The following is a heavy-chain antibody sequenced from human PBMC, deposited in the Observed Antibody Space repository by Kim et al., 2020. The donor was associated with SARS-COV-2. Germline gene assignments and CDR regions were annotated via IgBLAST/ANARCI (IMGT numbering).Heavy chain of an antibody. V-gene: IGHV1-18*01. J-gene: IGHJ5*02. CDR2: ISAYNGNT. D-gene: IGHD3-10*01. Sequence: ASVKVSCKASGYTFTSYGISWVRQAPGQGLEWMGWISAYNGNTNYAQKLQGRVTMTTDTSTSTAYMELRSLRSDDTAVYYCARDPEYGSGSYSRPENWFDPWGQGTLVTVSS. CDR3: ARDPEYGSGSYSRPENWFDP. CDR1: GYTFTSYG.